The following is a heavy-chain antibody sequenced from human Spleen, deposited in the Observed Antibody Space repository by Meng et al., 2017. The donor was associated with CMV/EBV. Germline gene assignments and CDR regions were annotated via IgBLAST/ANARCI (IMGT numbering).Heavy chain of an antibody. CDR1: GFTFSSYA. CDR2: ISYDGSNK. J-gene: IGHJ6*02. Sequence: GESLKISCAASGFTFSSYAMHWVRQAPGKGLEWVAVISYDGSNKYYADPVKGRFTISRDNSKNTLYLQMNSLRAEDTAVYYCARVGELRDYYYYGMDVWGQGTTVTVSS. CDR3: ARVGELRDYYYYGMDV. V-gene: IGHV3-30*04. D-gene: IGHD1-7*01.